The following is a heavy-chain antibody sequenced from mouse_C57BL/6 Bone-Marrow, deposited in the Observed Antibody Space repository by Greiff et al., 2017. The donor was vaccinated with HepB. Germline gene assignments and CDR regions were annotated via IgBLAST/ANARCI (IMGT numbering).Heavy chain of an antibody. D-gene: IGHD2-2*01. V-gene: IGHV1-52*01. J-gene: IGHJ3*01. Sequence: QVQLQQPGAELVRPGSSVKLSCKASGYTFTSYWMHWVKQRPIQGLEWIGNIDPSDSETHYNQKFKDKATLTVDKSSSTAYMQLNSLTSEDSAVYYCARKGYPTGFAYWGQGTLVTVSA. CDR2: IDPSDSET. CDR3: ARKGYPTGFAY. CDR1: GYTFTSYW.